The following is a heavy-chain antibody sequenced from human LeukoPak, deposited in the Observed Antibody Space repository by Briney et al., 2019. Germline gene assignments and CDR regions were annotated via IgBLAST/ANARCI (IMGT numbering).Heavy chain of an antibody. J-gene: IGHJ4*02. CDR3: ARDGVYGDYGPYYFDY. CDR2: MSPNSGDT. Sequence: ASVKVSCKASGYTFTSYDINWVRHATGQGLEWMGWMSPNSGDTGYAQKFQGRVTITADESTSTAYMELSSLRSEDTAVYYCARDGVYGDYGPYYFDYWGQGTLVTVSS. D-gene: IGHD4-17*01. CDR1: GYTFTSYD. V-gene: IGHV1-8*01.